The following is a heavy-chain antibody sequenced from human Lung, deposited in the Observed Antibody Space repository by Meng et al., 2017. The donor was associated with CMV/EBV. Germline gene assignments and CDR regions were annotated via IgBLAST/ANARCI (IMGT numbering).Heavy chain of an antibody. Sequence: QVELVHPGSELKKPGASVKFSFKASGYTFSTYTINWVRQAHGRGLEWMGWISTNTGTPTYTQGFTGRFVFSLDTSVSTAYLQISSLKAEDTAVYYCARGGNFDPWGQGTLVTVSS. D-gene: IGHD2/OR15-2a*01. J-gene: IGHJ5*02. CDR1: GYTFSTYT. CDR2: ISTNTGTP. CDR3: ARGGNFDP. V-gene: IGHV7-4-1*02.